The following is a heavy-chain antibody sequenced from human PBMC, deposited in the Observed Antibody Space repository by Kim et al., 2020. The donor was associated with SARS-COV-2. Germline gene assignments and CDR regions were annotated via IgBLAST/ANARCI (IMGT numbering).Heavy chain of an antibody. J-gene: IGHJ4*02. V-gene: IGHV3-74*01. Sequence: GGSLRLSCAASGFSFSSYWMHWVRQAPGKGLVWVSRINIGGTDTSYADSVKGRFTISRDNAKNTLYLQMNSLRAEDTALYYCARDAVGPDYYGGGSYHMDYWGQGTLVTVSS. CDR1: GFSFSSYW. CDR3: ARDAVGPDYYGGGSYHMDY. D-gene: IGHD3-10*01. CDR2: INIGGTDT.